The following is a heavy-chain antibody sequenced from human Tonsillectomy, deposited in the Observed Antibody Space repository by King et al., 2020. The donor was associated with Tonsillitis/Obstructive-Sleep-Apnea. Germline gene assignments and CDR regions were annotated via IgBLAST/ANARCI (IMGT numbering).Heavy chain of an antibody. V-gene: IGHV4-31*03. CDR1: GGSISSGGYY. CDR3: ARDFTEGYNYWNAFDI. CDR2: IYYSGST. D-gene: IGHD5-24*01. Sequence: QVQLQESGPGLVKPSQTLSLTCTVSGGSISSGGYYWSWIRQHPGKGLEWIGYIYYSGSTYYNPSLKSRVTISVDTSKNQFSLKLSSVTAADTAVYYCARDFTEGYNYWNAFDIWAKGQWSPSLQ. J-gene: IGHJ3*02.